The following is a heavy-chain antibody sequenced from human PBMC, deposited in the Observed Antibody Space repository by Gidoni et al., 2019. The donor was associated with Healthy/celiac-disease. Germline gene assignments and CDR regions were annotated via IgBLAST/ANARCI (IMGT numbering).Heavy chain of an antibody. V-gene: IGHV3-73*02. D-gene: IGHD6-19*01. CDR2: IRSKANSYAT. Sequence: EVQLVESGGGLVKPGRSRKLSCAAAGFTSRGSAMHWVRQASGKGLAGVGRIRSKANSYATAYAASVKGRFTISRDDSKNTAYLQMNSLKTEDTAVYYCSSGGYSSGWYSEAILYWGQGTLVTVSS. CDR3: SSGGYSSGWYSEAILY. CDR1: GFTSRGSA. J-gene: IGHJ4*02.